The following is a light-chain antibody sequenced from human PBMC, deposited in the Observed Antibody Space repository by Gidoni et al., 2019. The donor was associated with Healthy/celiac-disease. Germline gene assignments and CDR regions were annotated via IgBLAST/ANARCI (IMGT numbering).Light chain of an antibody. CDR1: SSDVGGYNY. Sequence: QSARTHPAAVSGSPGQSITISCTGTSSDVGGYNYVSWYQQHPGKAPKLMIYDVSNRPSGVSNRFSGSKSGNTASLTISGLQAEDEADYYCSSYTSSSTVVFGGGTKLTGL. CDR3: SSYTSSSTVV. J-gene: IGLJ2*01. CDR2: DVS. V-gene: IGLV2-14*03.